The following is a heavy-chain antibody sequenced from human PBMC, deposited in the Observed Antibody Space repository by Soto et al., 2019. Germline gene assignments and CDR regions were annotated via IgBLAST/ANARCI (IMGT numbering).Heavy chain of an antibody. V-gene: IGHV3-11*01. CDR1: GFTFSDYY. CDR2: ISSSGSTI. D-gene: IGHD3-3*01. Sequence: GGSLRLSCAASGFTFSDYYMSWIRQAPGKGLEWVSYISSSGSTIYYADSVKGRFTISRDNAKNSLYLQMNSLRAEDTAVYYCARDRRDYDFWSGYLNWFDPWGQGTLVTVS. CDR3: ARDRRDYDFWSGYLNWFDP. J-gene: IGHJ5*02.